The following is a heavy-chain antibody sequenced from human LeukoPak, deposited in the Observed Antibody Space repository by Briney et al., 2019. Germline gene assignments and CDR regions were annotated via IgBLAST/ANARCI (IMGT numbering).Heavy chain of an antibody. D-gene: IGHD6-19*01. Sequence: GGSLRLSCAASGFTFSSYGMHWVRQAPGKGLEWVAFIRYDGSNKYYVDSVKGRFTISRDNSKNTLYLQMNSLRAEDTAVYHCAKDLIRYSSGWYDYLGEGALVTVSS. CDR1: GFTFSSYG. J-gene: IGHJ4*02. V-gene: IGHV3-30*02. CDR3: AKDLIRYSSGWYDY. CDR2: IRYDGSNK.